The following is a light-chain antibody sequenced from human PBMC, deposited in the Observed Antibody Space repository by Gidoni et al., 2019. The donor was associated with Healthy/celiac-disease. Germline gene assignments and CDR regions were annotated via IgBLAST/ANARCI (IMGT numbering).Light chain of an antibody. J-gene: IGLJ2*01. CDR1: NIGSKS. CDR2: DDS. CDR3: QVCDSSSDPHVV. Sequence: SYVLTQRPQVSVAQGKTARITCGGNNIGSKSVHWYQQKPGQAPVLVVYDDSDRPSGIPVRFSGSISGNTATLTISRVAAVHEADLFCQVCDSSSDPHVVFGGGTKLSVL. V-gene: IGLV3-21*03.